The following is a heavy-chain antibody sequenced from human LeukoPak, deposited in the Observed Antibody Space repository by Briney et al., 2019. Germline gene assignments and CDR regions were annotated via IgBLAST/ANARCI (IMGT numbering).Heavy chain of an antibody. CDR2: ISSSGSTI. D-gene: IGHD3-22*01. CDR1: GFTFSSYE. J-gene: IGHJ1*01. Sequence: QTGGSLRLSCAASGFTFSSYEMNWVRQAPGKGLEWVSYISSSGSTIHYADSVKGRFTISRDNAKNSLYLQMNSLRAEDTAVYYCARAPYYYDSSGYFQHWGQGTLVTVSS. CDR3: ARAPYYYDSSGYFQH. V-gene: IGHV3-48*03.